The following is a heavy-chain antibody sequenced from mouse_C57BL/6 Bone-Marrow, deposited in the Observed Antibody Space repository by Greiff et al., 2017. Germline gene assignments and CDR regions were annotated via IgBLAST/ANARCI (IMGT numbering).Heavy chain of an antibody. Sequence: VQLQQSGPGLVKPSQSLSLTCSVTGYSITSGYYWNWIRQFPGNKLEWMGYISYDGSNNYNPSLKNRISITRDTSKNQFFLKLNSVTTEDTATYYCARDPLYGSRPWYFDVWGTGTTVTVSS. J-gene: IGHJ1*03. CDR3: ARDPLYGSRPWYFDV. CDR1: GYSITSGYY. D-gene: IGHD1-1*01. V-gene: IGHV3-6*01. CDR2: ISYDGSN.